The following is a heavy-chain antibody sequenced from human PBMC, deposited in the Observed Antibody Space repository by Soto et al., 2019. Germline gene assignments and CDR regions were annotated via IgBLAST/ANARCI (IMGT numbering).Heavy chain of an antibody. Sequence: SETLSLTCAAYGGSFSGYYWSWIRQPPGKGLEWIGEINHSGSTNYNPSLKSRVTISVDTSKNQFSLKLSSVTAADTAVYYSERAAPDSRGGSCYSGRDYWGKGTLVTV. CDR2: INHSGST. CDR1: GGSFSGYY. V-gene: IGHV4-34*01. J-gene: IGHJ4*02. D-gene: IGHD2-15*01. CDR3: ERAAPDSRGGSCYSGRDY.